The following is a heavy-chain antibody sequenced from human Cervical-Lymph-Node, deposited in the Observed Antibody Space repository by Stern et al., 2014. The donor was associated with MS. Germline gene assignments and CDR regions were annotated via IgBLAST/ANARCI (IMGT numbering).Heavy chain of an antibody. J-gene: IGHJ6*02. CDR1: GGTFGSYA. D-gene: IGHD3-9*01. CDR3: VLADTTVYGFDA. V-gene: IGHV1-69*06. Sequence: VQLVQSGTEVKKPGSSVKVSCKASGGTFGSYAFNWVRQAPGQGLEWMGGIIPLFGKANYAQKFQDRVAIIADTSTTTAYMELTSLRSEDTAMYYCVLADTTVYGFDAWGQGTPVIVSS. CDR2: IIPLFGKA.